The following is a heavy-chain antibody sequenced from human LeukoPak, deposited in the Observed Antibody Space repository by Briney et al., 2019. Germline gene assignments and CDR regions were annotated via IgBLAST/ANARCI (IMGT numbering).Heavy chain of an antibody. CDR2: TYPGDSDT. V-gene: IGHV5-51*01. CDR3: ARPYSSGWSGFAAFDI. D-gene: IGHD6-19*01. CDR1: GYSFTSYW. Sequence: GESLKISCKGSGYSFTSYWIGWVRQMPGKGLEWMGITYPGDSDTRYSPSFQGQVTISADKSISTAYLQWSSLKASDTAMYYCARPYSSGWSGFAAFDIWGQGTMVTVSS. J-gene: IGHJ3*02.